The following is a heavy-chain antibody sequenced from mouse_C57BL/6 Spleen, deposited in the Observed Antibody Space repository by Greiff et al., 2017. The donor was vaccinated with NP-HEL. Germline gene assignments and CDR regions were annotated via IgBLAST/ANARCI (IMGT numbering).Heavy chain of an antibody. CDR1: GYTFTSYW. Sequence: QVQLQQPGAELVKPGASVKMSCKASGYTFTSYWITWVKQRPGQGLEWIGDIYPGSGSTNYNEKFKSKATLTVDTSSSTAYMQLSSLTSEDSAFYYCARIVGFLYFPYAMDYWGQGTSVTVSS. V-gene: IGHV1-55*01. J-gene: IGHJ4*01. CDR2: IYPGSGST. D-gene: IGHD1-1*01. CDR3: ARIVGFLYFPYAMDY.